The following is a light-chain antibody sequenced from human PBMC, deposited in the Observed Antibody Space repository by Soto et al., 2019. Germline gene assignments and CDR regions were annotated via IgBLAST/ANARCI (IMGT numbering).Light chain of an antibody. CDR2: EVT. J-gene: IGLJ2*01. Sequence: QSVLTQPASVSGSPGQSITISCTATSSNVGSYDLVSWYQQHPGKAPKLLIYEVTKRPSGVSNRFSGSKSGNTASLTISGLQSEDEADYACCSYAASNTLIFGGGTKVTVL. V-gene: IGLV2-23*02. CDR3: CSYAASNTLI. CDR1: SSNVGSYDL.